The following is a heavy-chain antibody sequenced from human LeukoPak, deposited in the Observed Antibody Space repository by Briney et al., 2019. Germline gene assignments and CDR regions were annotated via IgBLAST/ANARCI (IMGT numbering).Heavy chain of an antibody. CDR1: GFTFSSYS. J-gene: IGHJ6*03. V-gene: IGHV3-21*01. CDR3: AKDGLGGFGDYMDV. Sequence: GGSLRLSCAASGFTFSSYSMNWVRQAPGKGLEWVSSISSSSSYIYYADSVKGRFTISRDNAKNSLYLQMNSLRAEDTAIYYCAKDGLGGFGDYMDVWGKGTTVTISS. D-gene: IGHD3-10*01. CDR2: ISSSSSYI.